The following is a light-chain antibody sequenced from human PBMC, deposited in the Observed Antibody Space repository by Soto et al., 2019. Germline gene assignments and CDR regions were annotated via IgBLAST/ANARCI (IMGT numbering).Light chain of an antibody. CDR2: WAS. CDR1: QSVLSSSNNKNC. CDR3: QQLHGYPIT. Sequence: ILMTQSPYSLSVSLGERATINCKSSQSVLSSSNNKNCLAWYQQKPGQPPKVLIYWASTRESGVPDRFSGSVSGTDFTLTISSLQPEDFATYYCQQLHGYPITFGQGTRLEIK. J-gene: IGKJ5*01. V-gene: IGKV4-1*01.